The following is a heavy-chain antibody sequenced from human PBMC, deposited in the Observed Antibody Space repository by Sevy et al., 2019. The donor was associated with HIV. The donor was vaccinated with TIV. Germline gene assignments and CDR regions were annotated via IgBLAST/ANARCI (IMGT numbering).Heavy chain of an antibody. V-gene: IGHV3-30*04. J-gene: IGHJ5*02. Sequence: GGSLRLSCAASGFTFSSYAMHWVRQAPGKGLEWVAVISYDGRNKYYADSVKGRFTISRDNSKNTLYLQMKSLRTEDTAVYYCARDQHDYAGNLRTGWFDPWGQGTLVTVSS. CDR1: GFTFSSYA. CDR2: ISYDGRNK. D-gene: IGHD4-17*01. CDR3: ARDQHDYAGNLRTGWFDP.